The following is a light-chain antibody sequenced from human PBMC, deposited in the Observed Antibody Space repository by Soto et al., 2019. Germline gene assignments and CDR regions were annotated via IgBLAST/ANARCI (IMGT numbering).Light chain of an antibody. CDR1: IDDVTAYYR. V-gene: IGLV2-18*01. J-gene: IGLJ1*01. Sequence: QSALTQPPSVSGSPGQSVTISCSGTIDDVTAYYRVSWYQQTPGTAPKLMIYDVSNRPSGVPDRFSGSRSGNTASLTISGLQAEDEGDYYCSVYTRTSTYVFGTGNKLTVL. CDR3: SVYTRTSTYV. CDR2: DVS.